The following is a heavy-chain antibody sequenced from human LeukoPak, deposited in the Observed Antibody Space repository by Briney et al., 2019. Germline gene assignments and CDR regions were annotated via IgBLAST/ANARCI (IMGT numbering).Heavy chain of an antibody. CDR3: ARAGFGGNSGQFDF. J-gene: IGHJ4*02. D-gene: IGHD4-23*01. Sequence: GESLKISCKASGYSFNTYWFAWVRQMPGIGLEWMGIIFPGDSDTRYSPSFQGQVTITADKSTSTAYLQWDTLRASDTAIYYCARAGFGGNSGQFDFWGQGTLVTVSS. V-gene: IGHV5-51*01. CDR1: GYSFNTYW. CDR2: IFPGDSDT.